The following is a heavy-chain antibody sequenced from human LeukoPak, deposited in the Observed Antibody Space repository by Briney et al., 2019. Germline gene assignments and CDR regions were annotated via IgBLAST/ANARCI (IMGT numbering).Heavy chain of an antibody. CDR1: GFSLRDFA. V-gene: IGHV3-23*01. D-gene: IGHD2/OR15-2a*01. Sequence: GGSLRLSCAASGFSLRDFAMTWVRQAPGQRLEWVSTVSGTGDDTYYSDTVKGRFTMSRDNSENTLDLQMNSLRVQDTAVYYCAKILRPVTSFPQFYFIGLDVWGKGATVTVSS. J-gene: IGHJ6*04. CDR2: VSGTGDDT. CDR3: AKILRPVTSFPQFYFIGLDV.